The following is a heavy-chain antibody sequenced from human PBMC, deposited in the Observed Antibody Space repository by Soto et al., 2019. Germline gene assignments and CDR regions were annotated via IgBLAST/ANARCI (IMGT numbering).Heavy chain of an antibody. V-gene: IGHV1-8*01. D-gene: IGHD4-4*01. J-gene: IGHJ6*03. CDR2: MNPNSGNT. CDR3: ARGEPGTSSTVTAVAYYYMDV. CDR1: GYTFTSYD. Sequence: QVQLVQSGAEVKKPGASVKVSCKASGYTFTSYDINWVRQATGQGLAWMGWMNPNSGNTGYAQKFQGRVSMTRNTSISTAFMELSSLRSEDTAVYYCARGEPGTSSTVTAVAYYYMDVWGKGTTVTVSS.